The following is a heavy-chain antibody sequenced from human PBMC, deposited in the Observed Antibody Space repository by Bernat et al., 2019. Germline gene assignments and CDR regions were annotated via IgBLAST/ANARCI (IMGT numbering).Heavy chain of an antibody. Sequence: QVQLVQSGAEVKKPGASVKVSCKASGYTFTIYGISWVRQAPGQGLEWMGWISAYNGNTNYAQKLQGRVTMTTDTSTSTAYMELRSLRSDDTAVYYCARDRPGVCSGGSCYSWDYWGQGTLVTVSS. D-gene: IGHD2-15*01. CDR3: ARDRPGVCSGGSCYSWDY. CDR2: ISAYNGNT. J-gene: IGHJ4*02. V-gene: IGHV1-18*01. CDR1: GYTFTIYG.